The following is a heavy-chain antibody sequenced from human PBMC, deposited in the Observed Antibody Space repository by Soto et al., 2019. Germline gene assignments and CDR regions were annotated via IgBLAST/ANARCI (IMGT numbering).Heavy chain of an antibody. CDR1: GGTFSSYA. CDR2: IIPIFGKA. J-gene: IGHJ4*02. Sequence: QVQLVQSGAEVKKPGSSVKVSCKASGGTFSSYAISWVRQAPGQGLEWMGGIIPIFGKANYAQKFQGRVTITADEYTSTAYTELSSLRSEDKAVYYWEKKGEGRSSWSFDYWGQGTLVTVSS. CDR3: EKKGEGRSSWSFDY. D-gene: IGHD6-13*01. V-gene: IGHV1-69*12.